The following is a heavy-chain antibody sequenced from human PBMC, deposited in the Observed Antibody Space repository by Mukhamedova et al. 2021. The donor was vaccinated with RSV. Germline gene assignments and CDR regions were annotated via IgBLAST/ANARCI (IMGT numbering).Heavy chain of an antibody. CDR3: ARDASGSYPAAY. Sequence: YGISWVRQAPGQGLEWMGWISAYNGNTNYAQKLQGRVTMTTDTSTSTAHMELRSLRSDDTAVYYCARDASGSYPAAYWGQGTLV. CDR1: YG. V-gene: IGHV1-18*01. D-gene: IGHD1-26*01. J-gene: IGHJ4*02. CDR2: ISAYNGNT.